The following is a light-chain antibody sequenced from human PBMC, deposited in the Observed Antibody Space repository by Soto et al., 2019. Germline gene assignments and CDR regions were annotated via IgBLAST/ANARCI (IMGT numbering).Light chain of an antibody. CDR2: DVS. CDR3: SSYTSSRSYV. CDR1: SSDVGGSDF. J-gene: IGLJ1*01. V-gene: IGLV2-14*01. Sequence: QSVLTQPASVSGSPGQSITISCTGTSSDVGGSDFVSWHQQHPGKAPKLMIYDVSKWPSGVSNRFPGSKSGNTASLAISGLQAEDEADYYCSSYTSSRSYVFGTGTKVTIL.